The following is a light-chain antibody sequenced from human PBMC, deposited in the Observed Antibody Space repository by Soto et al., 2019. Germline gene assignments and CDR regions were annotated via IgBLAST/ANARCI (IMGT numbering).Light chain of an antibody. J-gene: IGKJ1*01. V-gene: IGKV3-20*01. CDR2: GAS. CDR1: QSVSSSY. Sequence: IVYTQSAGTLSLYPGERATLSCRASQSVSSSYLAWYQQKPGQAPRLLIYGASSRATGIPDRFSGSGSGTDFTLTISRLEPEDFAVYYCQQYGSSRTFGQGTKV. CDR3: QQYGSSRT.